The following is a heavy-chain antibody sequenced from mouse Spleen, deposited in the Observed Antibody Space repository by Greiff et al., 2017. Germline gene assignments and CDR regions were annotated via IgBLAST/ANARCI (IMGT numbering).Heavy chain of an antibody. CDR2: IWSGGST. CDR1: GFSLTSYG. J-gene: IGHJ2*01. CDR3: ARNPHNSYYFDY. V-gene: IGHV2-2*01. Sequence: VKLQESGPGLVQPSQSLSITCTVSGFSLTSYGVHWVRQSPGKGLEWLGVIWSGGSTDYNAAFISRLSISKDNSKSQVFFKMNSLQADDTAIYYCARNPHNSYYFDYWGQGTTLTVSS. D-gene: IGHD1-3*01.